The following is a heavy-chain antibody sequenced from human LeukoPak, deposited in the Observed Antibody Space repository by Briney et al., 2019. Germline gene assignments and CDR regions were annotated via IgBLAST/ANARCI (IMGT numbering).Heavy chain of an antibody. D-gene: IGHD3-10*01. V-gene: IGHV4-38-2*01. CDR3: ARLESGYYGSRSPDY. Sequence: SETLSLTCAVSGYSISRGYYWGWIRQPPGNGLEWIGSIYHSGSTYYNPSLKSRVTISVDTSKNQFSLKLSSVTAADTAVYYCARLESGYYGSRSPDYWGQGTLVTVSS. CDR2: IYHSGST. J-gene: IGHJ4*02. CDR1: GYSISRGYY.